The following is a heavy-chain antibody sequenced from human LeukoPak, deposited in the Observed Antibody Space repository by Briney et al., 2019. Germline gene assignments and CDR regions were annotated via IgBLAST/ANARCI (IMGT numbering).Heavy chain of an antibody. D-gene: IGHD1-26*01. Sequence: ASVKVSCKTSGYTFTRYFLNWVRQAPGQGLEWMGRINPNSGVTDSGQKFQGRVTMTRDTSISTVYMELNRLTSDDTAVYYCARGIRRSSGNYYGDNWFDPWGQGTLVIVSS. V-gene: IGHV1-2*02. CDR1: GYTFTRYF. J-gene: IGHJ5*02. CDR2: INPNSGVT. CDR3: ARGIRRSSGNYYGDNWFDP.